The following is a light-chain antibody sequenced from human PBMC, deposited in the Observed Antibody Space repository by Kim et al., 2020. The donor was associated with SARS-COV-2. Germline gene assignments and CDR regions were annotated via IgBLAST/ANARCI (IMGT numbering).Light chain of an antibody. V-gene: IGKV1-27*01. CDR2: DVS. J-gene: IGKJ1*01. Sequence: ASVGDRVTITGRASQGISSNVAWYQQKPGDVPKLLIYDVSALLSGVPSRFSGSGSGTDFTLNISSLQPEDVATYYCQKYNGAPWTFGQGTKVDIK. CDR3: QKYNGAPWT. CDR1: QGISSN.